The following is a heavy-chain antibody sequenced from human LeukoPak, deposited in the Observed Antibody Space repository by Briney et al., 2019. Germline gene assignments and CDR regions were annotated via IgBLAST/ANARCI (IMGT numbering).Heavy chain of an antibody. CDR2: INPNSGGT. CDR3: ASTIAAAGTSYSY. J-gene: IGHJ4*02. D-gene: IGHD6-13*01. CDR1: GYTFTGYY. V-gene: IGHV1-2*02. Sequence: ASVKVSCMASGYTFTGYYMHWVRQAPGQGLEWMGWINPNSGGTNYAQKFQGRVTMTRETSISTAYMELSRLRSDDTAVYYSASTIAAAGTSYSYWGQGTLVTVYS.